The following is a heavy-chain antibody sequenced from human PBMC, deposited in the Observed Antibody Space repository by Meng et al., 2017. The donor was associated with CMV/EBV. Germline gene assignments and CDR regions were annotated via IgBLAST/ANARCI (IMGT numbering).Heavy chain of an antibody. CDR3: AREIPQAWAS. V-gene: IGHV3-66*01. J-gene: IGHJ5*02. D-gene: IGHD2-21*01. CDR1: GFSVSSNY. CDR2: IYGSGNT. Sequence: ELQLVESGGGFVQPGGSLGLSCTASGFSVSSNYMSWVRQAPGKGLEWISIIYGSGNTYYGDSVKGRFTISRDNFRNTLYLQMNSLRAEDTAVYYCAREIPQAWASWGQGTLVTVSS.